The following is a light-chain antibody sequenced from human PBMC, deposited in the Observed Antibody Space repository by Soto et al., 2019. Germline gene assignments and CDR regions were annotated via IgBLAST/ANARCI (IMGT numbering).Light chain of an antibody. V-gene: IGKV1-5*03. Sequence: DIPMTQSPSTLSASVGDRVTITRRASQSISSWLAWYQQIKGKAPKILIYKASSLESGVPSRFRGSGSGTEFTLAISSLQPDDFSTYYCQHYNSYSEAFGQGTKVDIK. CDR2: KAS. CDR1: QSISSW. CDR3: QHYNSYSEA. J-gene: IGKJ1*01.